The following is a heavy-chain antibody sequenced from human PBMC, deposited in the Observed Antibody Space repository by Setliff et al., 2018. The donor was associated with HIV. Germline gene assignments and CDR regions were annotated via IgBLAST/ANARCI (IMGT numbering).Heavy chain of an antibody. D-gene: IGHD1-26*01. V-gene: IGHV4-39*01. CDR3: ARHYNVNYYVRKDFDY. Sequence: SETLSLTCTVSGGSISSSSSYWGWIRQPPGRGLEWIGSVSYSGSTYYNPSLKSRVTISVDTSKNQFSLRLSSVTAADTAVYYCARHYNVNYYVRKDFDYWGQGTLVTVSS. CDR1: GGSISSSSSY. J-gene: IGHJ4*02. CDR2: VSYSGST.